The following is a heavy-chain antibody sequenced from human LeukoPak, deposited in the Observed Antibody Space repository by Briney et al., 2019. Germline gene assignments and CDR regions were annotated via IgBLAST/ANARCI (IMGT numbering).Heavy chain of an antibody. D-gene: IGHD3-3*01. V-gene: IGHV1-18*01. J-gene: IGHJ4*02. CDR3: ARDLRVTIFGVVNPFDY. CDR2: ISAYNGNT. Sequence: ASVKVSCKASGYTFTSYGIIWVRQAPGQGLEWMGWISAYNGNTNYAQKLQGRVTMTTDTSTSTAYMELRSLRSDDTAVYYCARDLRVTIFGVVNPFDYWGQGTLVTVSS. CDR1: GYTFTSYG.